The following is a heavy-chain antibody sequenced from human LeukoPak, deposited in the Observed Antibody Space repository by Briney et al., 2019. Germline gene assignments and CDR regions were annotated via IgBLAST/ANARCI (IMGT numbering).Heavy chain of an antibody. V-gene: IGHV3-30*04. CDR2: ISYDGSNK. Sequence: GRSLRLSCAATGFTFSSYAMHWVRQAPGKGLEWVAVISYDGSNKYYADSVNGRFTISRDNSKNTLYLQMNSLRAEDTAVYYCARDFPPYYDFWSGYYDYWGQGTLVTVSS. J-gene: IGHJ4*02. CDR1: GFTFSSYA. D-gene: IGHD3-3*01. CDR3: ARDFPPYYDFWSGYYDY.